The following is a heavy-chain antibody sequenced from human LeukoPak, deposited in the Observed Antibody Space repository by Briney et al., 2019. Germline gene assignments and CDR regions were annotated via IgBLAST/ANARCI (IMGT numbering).Heavy chain of an antibody. Sequence: GGSLRLSCAASGFIFNNYAMSWVRQAPGKGLQWVSGMTGRSGDTYYADSVKGRFTISRDNAKNSLYLQMNSLRAEDTAVYCCAVLDSSGFPDYWGQRTLVTVSS. V-gene: IGHV3-23*01. CDR1: GFIFNNYA. J-gene: IGHJ4*02. D-gene: IGHD3-22*01. CDR2: MTGRSGDT. CDR3: AVLDSSGFPDY.